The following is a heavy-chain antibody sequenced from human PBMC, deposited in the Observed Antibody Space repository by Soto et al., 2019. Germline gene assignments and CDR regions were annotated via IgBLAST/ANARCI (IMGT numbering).Heavy chain of an antibody. V-gene: IGHV4-30-4*01. Sequence: PSETLSLTCTVSGGSISSGDYYWSWIRQPPGKGLEWIGYIYYSGSTYYNPSLKSRVTISVDTSKNQFSLKLSSVTAADTAVYYCAREGGDYTSYFDLCGRGTLVTXSS. D-gene: IGHD4-17*01. CDR2: IYYSGST. CDR1: GGSISSGDYY. CDR3: AREGGDYTSYFDL. J-gene: IGHJ2*01.